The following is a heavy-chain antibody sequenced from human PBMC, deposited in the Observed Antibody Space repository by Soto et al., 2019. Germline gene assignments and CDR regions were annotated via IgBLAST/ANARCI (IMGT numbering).Heavy chain of an antibody. J-gene: IGHJ4*02. CDR2: IYNSGNT. Sequence: SETLSLTCTVSGGSISSYYWNWIRQPPGKGLEWIGYIYNSGNTNYNPSLRSRVTISVDTSKNQFPLKLTSVTAADTAVYYCAAPPRYWGQGTLVTVSS. CDR1: GGSISSYY. D-gene: IGHD6-6*01. CDR3: AAPPRY. V-gene: IGHV4-59*01.